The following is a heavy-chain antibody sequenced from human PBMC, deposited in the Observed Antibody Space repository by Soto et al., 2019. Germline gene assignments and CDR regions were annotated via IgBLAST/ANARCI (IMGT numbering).Heavy chain of an antibody. D-gene: IGHD2-15*01. Sequence: KVSCKASGVTFSSYAISWVRQAPGQGLEWMGGIIPIFGTANYAQKFQGRVTITADESTSTAYMELSSLRSEDTAVYYCARIKSVSLVVVADAFDIWGQGTMVTVSS. CDR1: GVTFSSYA. V-gene: IGHV1-69*01. J-gene: IGHJ3*02. CDR2: IIPIFGTA. CDR3: ARIKSVSLVVVADAFDI.